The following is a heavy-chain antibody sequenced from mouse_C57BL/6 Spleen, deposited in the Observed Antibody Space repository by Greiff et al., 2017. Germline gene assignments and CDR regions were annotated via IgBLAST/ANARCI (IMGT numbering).Heavy chain of an antibody. CDR3: AREAYYYGSSYGYFDV. CDR1: GYSFTDYN. Sequence: VQLQQSGPELVKPGASVKISCKASGYSFTDYNMNWVKQSNGKSLEWIGVINPNYGTTSYNQKFKGKATLTVDQSSCTAYMQLNSLTSEDYAVYYCAREAYYYGSSYGYFDVWGTGTTVTVSS. J-gene: IGHJ1*03. V-gene: IGHV1-39*01. D-gene: IGHD1-1*01. CDR2: INPNYGTT.